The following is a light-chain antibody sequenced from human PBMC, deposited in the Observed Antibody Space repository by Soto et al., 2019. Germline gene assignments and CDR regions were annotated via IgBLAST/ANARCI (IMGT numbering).Light chain of an antibody. Sequence: QLVLTQPPSASGTPGQRVAISCSGSTSNIGRNAVNWYQQLPGTAPKLLIYNNYQRPSGVPDRLSGSKSGTSASLAISGLQSEDEADYYCATWDDSLSAWVFGGGTKLTVL. CDR1: TSNIGRNA. J-gene: IGLJ3*02. CDR3: ATWDDSLSAWV. V-gene: IGLV1-44*01. CDR2: NNY.